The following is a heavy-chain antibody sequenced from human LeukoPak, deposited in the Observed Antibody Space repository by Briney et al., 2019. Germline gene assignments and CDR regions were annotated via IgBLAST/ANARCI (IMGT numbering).Heavy chain of an antibody. CDR2: MNPNSGNT. Sequence: ASVKVSCKCSGYSFTSCGINWVRQATGQGLEWMGWMNPNSGNTGYAQKFQGRVTITRNTSISTAYMALSSLRSEDTALYYCARGRVVRGDSFDDWGQGTPVTVSS. V-gene: IGHV1-8*03. CDR3: ARGRVVRGDSFDD. D-gene: IGHD3-10*01. CDR1: GYSFTSCG. J-gene: IGHJ4*01.